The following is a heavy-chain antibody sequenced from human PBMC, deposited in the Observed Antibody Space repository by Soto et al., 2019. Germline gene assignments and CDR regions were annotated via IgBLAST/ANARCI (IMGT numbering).Heavy chain of an antibody. V-gene: IGHV1-18*01. CDR3: AGDVGSSIAAQDAFDI. Sequence: QVQLVQSGAEVKKPGASVKVSCKASGYTFTSYGISWVRQAPGQGLEWMGWISAYNGNTNYAQKLQGRVTMTTDASTSTAYMELRSVSSDDTAVYYCAGDVGSSIAAQDAFDIWGQGTMVTVSS. J-gene: IGHJ3*02. D-gene: IGHD6-25*01. CDR2: ISAYNGNT. CDR1: GYTFTSYG.